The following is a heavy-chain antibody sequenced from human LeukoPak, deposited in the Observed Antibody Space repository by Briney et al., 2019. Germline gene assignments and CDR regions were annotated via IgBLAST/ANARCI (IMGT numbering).Heavy chain of an antibody. J-gene: IGHJ4*02. CDR3: MSAPILGY. CDR1: GFTFSIYA. CDR2: VSSTGQTI. Sequence: GGSLRLSCAASGFTFSIYAMHWVRQAPGKGLEWVAYVSSTGQTIYYADSAKGRFTISRDNAKNSLYLQMNSLRGADTALYYCMSAPILGYWGQGALVTVSS. V-gene: IGHV3-48*03.